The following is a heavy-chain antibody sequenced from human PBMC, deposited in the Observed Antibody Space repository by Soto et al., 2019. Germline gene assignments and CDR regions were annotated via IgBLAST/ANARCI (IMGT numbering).Heavy chain of an antibody. J-gene: IGHJ4*02. CDR1: GFTFSSYG. Sequence: QVQLVESGGGVVQPGRSLRLSCAASGFTFSSYGMHWVRQAPGKGLEWVAVISYDGSNKYYADSVKGRFTISRDNSKITLYLPMNSLRAEDTAVYYCAPWFGAFDYWGQGTLVTVSS. CDR3: APWFGAFDY. CDR2: ISYDGSNK. D-gene: IGHD3-10*01. V-gene: IGHV3-30*03.